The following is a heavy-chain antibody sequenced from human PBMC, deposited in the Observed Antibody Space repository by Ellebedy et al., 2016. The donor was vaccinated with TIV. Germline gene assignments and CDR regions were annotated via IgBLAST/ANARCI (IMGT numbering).Heavy chain of an antibody. CDR1: GYTFTSYG. D-gene: IGHD4-17*01. CDR2: ISANSGNT. CDR3: ARTYGDYISGYYYYYGMDV. V-gene: IGHV1-18*01. J-gene: IGHJ6*02. Sequence: ASVKVSXXASGYTFTSYGISWVRQAPGQGLEWMGWISANSGNTNYAQKLQGRVTLTIDRSTSSAYMELRSLRSDDTAMYYCARTYGDYISGYYYYYGMDVWGQGTTVTVSS.